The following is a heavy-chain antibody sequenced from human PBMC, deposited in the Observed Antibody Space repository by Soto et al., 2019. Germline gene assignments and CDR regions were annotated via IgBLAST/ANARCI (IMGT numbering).Heavy chain of an antibody. CDR2: IYYGST. J-gene: IGHJ5*02. V-gene: IGHV4-59*08. Sequence: SETLSLTCTVSGGSISSYYWSWIRQPPGKGLEWIGYIYYGSTSYNPSLKSRVTISVDTSKNQFSLKLSSVTAADTAVYYCARQIPHGYGDYKSWFDPWGQGTLVTVSS. D-gene: IGHD4-17*01. CDR1: GGSISSYY. CDR3: ARQIPHGYGDYKSWFDP.